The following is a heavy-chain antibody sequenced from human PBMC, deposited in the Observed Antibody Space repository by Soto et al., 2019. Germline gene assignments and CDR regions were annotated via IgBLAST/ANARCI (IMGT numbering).Heavy chain of an antibody. CDR1: GGSISSDDYY. D-gene: IGHD3-3*01. J-gene: IGHJ6*02. Sequence: SETLSLTCTVSGGSISSDDYYWSWIRQPPGKGLEWIGYIYYSGSTYYNTSLKSRVTISVDTSKNQFSLKLSSVTAADTAVYYCARDVDGRYDFWSGYYTSGGMDVWGQGTTVTVSS. CDR2: IYYSGST. CDR3: ARDVDGRYDFWSGYYTSGGMDV. V-gene: IGHV4-30-4*01.